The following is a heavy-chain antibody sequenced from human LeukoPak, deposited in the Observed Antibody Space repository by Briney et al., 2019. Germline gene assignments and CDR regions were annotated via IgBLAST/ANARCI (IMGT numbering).Heavy chain of an antibody. Sequence: GGSLRLSCAASGFTFSSYLMHWVCQAPGKGLVWFSRIKSDGSTNYADSVKGRFTISRDNAKNTVSLQMNSLRAEDTGVYYCARAPSEIGGYYPEYFRHWGQGTLVTVSS. CDR3: ARAPSEIGGYYPEYFRH. J-gene: IGHJ1*01. CDR2: IKSDGST. D-gene: IGHD3-22*01. CDR1: GFTFSSYL. V-gene: IGHV3-74*01.